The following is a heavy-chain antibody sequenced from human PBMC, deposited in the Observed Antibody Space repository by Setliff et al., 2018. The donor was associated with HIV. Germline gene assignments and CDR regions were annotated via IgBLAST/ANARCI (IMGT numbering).Heavy chain of an antibody. J-gene: IGHJ4*02. CDR1: GFTLTDYP. D-gene: IGHD1-26*01. Sequence: GGSLRLSCAASGFTLTDYPMHWVRQAPGNGLEWVAVIASHGNWHDYAASVKGRFTISRDTSRNTLYLQMNSLRVEDTAVYFCARWGSGSYERVFDYWGQGMLVTVSS. V-gene: IGHV3-30*04. CDR3: ARWGSGSYERVFDY. CDR2: IASHGNWH.